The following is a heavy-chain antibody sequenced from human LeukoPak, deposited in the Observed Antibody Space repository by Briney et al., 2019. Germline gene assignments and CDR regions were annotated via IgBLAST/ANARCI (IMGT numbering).Heavy chain of an antibody. CDR1: GGSISSSNW. CDR3: ALGDYCTNGVCYNGFGY. V-gene: IGHV4-4*02. Sequence: SETLSLTCAVSGGSISSSNWWSWVRQPPGKGLEWIGEIYHSGSTNYNPSLKSRVTISVDKSKNQFSLKLSSVTAADTAVYYCALGDYCTNGVCYNGFGYWGQGTLVTVSS. J-gene: IGHJ4*02. CDR2: IYHSGST. D-gene: IGHD2-8*01.